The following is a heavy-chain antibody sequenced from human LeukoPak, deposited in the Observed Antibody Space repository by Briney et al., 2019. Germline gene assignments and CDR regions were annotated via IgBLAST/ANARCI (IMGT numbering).Heavy chain of an antibody. CDR1: GGSVSSGSYF. Sequence: SETLSLTCIVSGGSVSSGSYFWGWIRQPPGKGLEWIGSISYSGSTYYNPSLKSRVSISVDTSMNQFSLKLSSVTAADTAVYYCARVPRSYYYYYYMDVWGKGTTVTVSS. J-gene: IGHJ6*03. CDR3: ARVPRSYYYYYYMDV. CDR2: ISYSGST. V-gene: IGHV4-39*07.